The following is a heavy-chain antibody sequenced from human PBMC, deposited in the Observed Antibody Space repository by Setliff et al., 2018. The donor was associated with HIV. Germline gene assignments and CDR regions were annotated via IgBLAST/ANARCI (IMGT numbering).Heavy chain of an antibody. CDR3: ATCRPRPSNWFDP. CDR1: GGSVSSPCDY. V-gene: IGHV4-39*07. Sequence: SETLSLTCAVSGGSVSSPCDYWGWLRQPPGKGLEWIGSVYNSGITFKTPSRKSRVSLSVDRSGNQFSLRLTSVTAADTAVYYWATCRPRPSNWFDPLGQGTVVTVSS. J-gene: IGHJ5*02. CDR2: VYNSGIT.